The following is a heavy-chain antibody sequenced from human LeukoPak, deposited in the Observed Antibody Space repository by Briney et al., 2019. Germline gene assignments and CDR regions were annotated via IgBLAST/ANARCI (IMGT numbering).Heavy chain of an antibody. CDR3: ARTGGSFYFYYYMDV. J-gene: IGHJ6*03. CDR1: GGSISSYY. Sequence: SETLSLTCTVSGGSISSYYWSWIRQPPGKGLEWIGYIYYSGSTNYNPSLKSRVTISVDTSKNQFSLKLSSVTAADTAVYYCARTGGSFYFYYYMDVWGKGTTVTVSS. D-gene: IGHD1-26*01. V-gene: IGHV4-59*01. CDR2: IYYSGST.